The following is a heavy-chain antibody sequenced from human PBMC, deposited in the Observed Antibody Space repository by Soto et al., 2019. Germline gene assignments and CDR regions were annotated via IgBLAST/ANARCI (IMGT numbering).Heavy chain of an antibody. V-gene: IGHV1-8*01. CDR3: ARGTGLRYFDWKHYFDY. CDR1: VYTFTSYD. CDR2: MNPNSGNT. J-gene: IGHJ4*02. D-gene: IGHD3-9*01. Sequence: QVQLVQSGAEVKKPGASVKVSCKASVYTFTSYDINWVRQATGQGLEWMGWMNPNSGNTGYAQKFQGRVTMTRNTSISTAYMELSSLRSEDTAVYYCARGTGLRYFDWKHYFDYWGQGTLVTVSS.